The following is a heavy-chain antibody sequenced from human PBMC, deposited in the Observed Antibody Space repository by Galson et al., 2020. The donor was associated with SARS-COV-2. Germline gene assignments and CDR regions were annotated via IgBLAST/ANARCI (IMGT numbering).Heavy chain of an antibody. Sequence: GGSLRLSCAASGFNFLSHGMDWVRQAPGKGLEWVSVISSDESIKFYADSVKGRFTISRDNSKNMVYLDMNSLKSDDTAVYYCGGIAVAGNYFDFWGQGTQVTVSS. CDR1: GFNFLSHG. CDR2: ISSDESIK. V-gene: IGHV3-30*03. J-gene: IGHJ4*02. D-gene: IGHD6-19*01. CDR3: GGIAVAGNYFDF.